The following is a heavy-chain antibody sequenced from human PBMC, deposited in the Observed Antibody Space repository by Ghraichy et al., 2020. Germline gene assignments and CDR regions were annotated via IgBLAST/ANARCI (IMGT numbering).Heavy chain of an antibody. V-gene: IGHV3-23*01. CDR3: AKVLSLTMYFWYGMDV. CDR2: ISASGDDT. Sequence: GESQNISCVASGFAYNTCPMIWVRQAPGKGLESISSISASGDDTYYADSVKGRFTISRDNSKNTLYLQMNSLRVEDTAVYYCAKVLSLTMYFWYGMDVWGQGTTVSVSS. J-gene: IGHJ6*02. CDR1: GFAYNTCP. D-gene: IGHD3-16*02.